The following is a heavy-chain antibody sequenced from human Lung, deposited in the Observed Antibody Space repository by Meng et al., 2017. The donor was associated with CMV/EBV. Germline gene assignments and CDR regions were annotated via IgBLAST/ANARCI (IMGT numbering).Heavy chain of an antibody. D-gene: IGHD2-2*02. J-gene: IGHJ6*02. CDR2: ISAYNGNT. V-gene: IGHV1-18*01. CDR3: ARDCSSTSCYSLYYYGMDV. Sequence: FTSYGISWVRQAPGQGLGWMGWISAYNGNTNDAQKLQGRVTMTTGTSTSTAYMELRSLRSDDTAVYYCARDCSSTSCYSLYYYGMDVWGQGTTVTVSS. CDR1: FTSYG.